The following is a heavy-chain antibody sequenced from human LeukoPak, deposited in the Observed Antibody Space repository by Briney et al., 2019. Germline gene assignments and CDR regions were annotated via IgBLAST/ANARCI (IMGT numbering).Heavy chain of an antibody. J-gene: IGHJ6*02. D-gene: IGHD1-14*01. Sequence: GGSLRLSCAASGHIVSRNYMGWVRQAPGRGLEWVSVFYSDGSIYVADSVKGRFTISKDTSKNTVYLQMNSLRVEDTAVYYCAREALTNSRLPYGMDVWGQGTTVTVSS. CDR2: FYSDGSI. CDR3: AREALTNSRLPYGMDV. V-gene: IGHV3-53*01. CDR1: GHIVSRNY.